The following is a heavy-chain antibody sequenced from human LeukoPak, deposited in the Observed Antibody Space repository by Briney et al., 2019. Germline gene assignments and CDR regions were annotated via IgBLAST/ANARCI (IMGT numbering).Heavy chain of an antibody. D-gene: IGHD2-15*01. Sequence: PSETLSLTCTVSGDSISSYHGTWIRQPPGRGLEWIGYVYYSGSTNYNPSLKSRVAISLDTSNNQFSLKLTSVTAADTAIYYCATYTRHCSGGTCYSIDYWGQGTLVTVSS. CDR3: ATYTRHCSGGTCYSIDY. J-gene: IGHJ4*02. CDR2: VYYSGST. V-gene: IGHV4-59*08. CDR1: GDSISSYH.